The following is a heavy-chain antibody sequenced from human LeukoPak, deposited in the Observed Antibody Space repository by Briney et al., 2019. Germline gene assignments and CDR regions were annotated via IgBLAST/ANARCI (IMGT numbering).Heavy chain of an antibody. CDR2: ISSSSSYI. V-gene: IGHV3-21*01. J-gene: IGHJ4*02. D-gene: IGHD1-26*01. Sequence: GGSLRLSCAASGFTFSSYSMNWVRQAPGKGLEWVSSISSSSSYIYYADSVKGRFTISRDNAKNSLYLEMNSLRAEDTAVYYCARDVRGRFDYWGQGTLVTVSS. CDR3: ARDVRGRFDY. CDR1: GFTFSSYS.